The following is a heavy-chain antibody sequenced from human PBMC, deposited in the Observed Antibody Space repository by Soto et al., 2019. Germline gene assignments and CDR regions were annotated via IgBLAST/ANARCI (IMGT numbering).Heavy chain of an antibody. CDR2: MYHSGTT. D-gene: IGHD3-16*01. CDR1: NYSISSGYY. J-gene: IGHJ4*02. V-gene: IGHV4-38-2*02. Sequence: PSETLSLTCTVSNYSISSGYYWGWIRPSPGEGLEWIVSMYHSGTTYYNPSLKSRVTISIDTSKNQFSLKLTSVTSADTAVYFCARVAFGPTEYWGQGTLVIVSS. CDR3: ARVAFGPTEY.